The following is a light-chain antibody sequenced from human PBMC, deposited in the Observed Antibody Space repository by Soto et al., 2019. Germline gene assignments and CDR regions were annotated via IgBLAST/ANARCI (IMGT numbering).Light chain of an antibody. CDR2: WAF. CDR3: QQFYTTPRT. V-gene: IGKV4-1*01. Sequence: DIVMTQAPDSLAASLGAIVTINCKSSRNLLYNDKNYVAWYQQRPGQAPKLLIYWAFTRESEVPVRISGSGSVTDFRLTIRDLQAADAAVYYCQQFYTTPRTFGQGTRVEI. CDR1: RNLLYNDKNY. J-gene: IGKJ2*01.